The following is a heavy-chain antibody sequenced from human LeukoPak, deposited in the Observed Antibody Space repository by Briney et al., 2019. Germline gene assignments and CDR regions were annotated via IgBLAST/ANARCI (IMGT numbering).Heavy chain of an antibody. V-gene: IGHV4-39*07. CDR2: IHYTGST. D-gene: IGHD2-21*02. Sequence: PSETLSLTCTVSGGSIRNSNYNWGWIRQPPGKGLECIGSIHYTGSTYYNPSLKSRVTISVDTSKNQFSLKLSSVTAADTAVYYCAREAYCGGDCYSGFDYWGQGTLVTVSS. J-gene: IGHJ4*02. CDR3: AREAYCGGDCYSGFDY. CDR1: GGSIRNSNYN.